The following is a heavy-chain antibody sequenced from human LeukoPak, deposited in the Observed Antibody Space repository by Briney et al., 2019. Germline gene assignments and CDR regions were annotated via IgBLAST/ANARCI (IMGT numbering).Heavy chain of an antibody. CDR3: TRPHYDILTGSGSGVDY. J-gene: IGHJ4*02. D-gene: IGHD3-9*01. V-gene: IGHV3-73*01. CDR1: GFTFSGTA. Sequence: PGGSLRLSCAASGFTFSGTAMHRVRQVSGKGLEWVGRIRSKANSYATAYAASVKGRFTISRDDSKNTAYLQMNGLKTEDTAVYYCTRPHYDILTGSGSGVDYWGQGTLVTVSS. CDR2: IRSKANSYAT.